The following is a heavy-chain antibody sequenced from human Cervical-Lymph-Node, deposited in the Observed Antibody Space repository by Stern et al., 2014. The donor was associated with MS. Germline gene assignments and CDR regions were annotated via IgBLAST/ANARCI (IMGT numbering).Heavy chain of an antibody. CDR2: ISYDGSNQ. Sequence: VQLVESGGGVVQPGGSLRLSCVASGFTFTTSGMHWVRQAPGKGLDWVAVISYDGSNQYYGDSGKGRFTISRDNSKNTVYLQMNSLRPEDTAVYYCANAAALSCRSPSCYKAFEYWGQGILVTVSS. J-gene: IGHJ4*02. CDR3: ANAAALSCRSPSCYKAFEY. CDR1: GFTFTTSG. V-gene: IGHV3-30*18. D-gene: IGHD2-2*02.